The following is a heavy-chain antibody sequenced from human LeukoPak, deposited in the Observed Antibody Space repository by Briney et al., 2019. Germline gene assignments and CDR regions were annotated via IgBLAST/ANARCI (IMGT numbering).Heavy chain of an antibody. Sequence: GESLKISCKGSGYSFTSYWIGWVRQMPGKGLEWMGIIYPGDYDTRYSPSFKGQVTISVDNSINTAYLQWSSLKASDTATYYCGRTPTSVSNPQYFDYWGQGTLVTVSS. CDR3: GRTPTSVSNPQYFDY. D-gene: IGHD2-15*01. V-gene: IGHV5-51*01. CDR2: IYPGDYDT. J-gene: IGHJ4*02. CDR1: GYSFTSYW.